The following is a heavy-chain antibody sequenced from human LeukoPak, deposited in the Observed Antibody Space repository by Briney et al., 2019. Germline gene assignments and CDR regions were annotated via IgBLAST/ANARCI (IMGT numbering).Heavy chain of an antibody. V-gene: IGHV4-59*01. J-gene: IGHJ4*02. CDR1: GSSISNYY. D-gene: IGHD2-2*02. CDR3: ARGTTRYTTTYFFDY. Sequence: SETLSLTCTVSGSSISNYYWSWIRQPPGKGLEWMGYIYYSGYTNYNRSLKSRVTMSVDTSKNQFSLKLSSLTAADTAVFYCARGTTRYTTTYFFDYWGQGTLVTVSS. CDR2: IYYSGYT.